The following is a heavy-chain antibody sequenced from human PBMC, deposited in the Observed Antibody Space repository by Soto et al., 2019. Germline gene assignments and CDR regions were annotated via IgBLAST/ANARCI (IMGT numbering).Heavy chain of an antibody. CDR1: GFTFSSYA. CDR2: ISGSGGST. Sequence: EVQLLESGGGLVQPGGSLRLSCAASGFTFSSYAMSWVRQAPGKGLEWVSAISGSGGSTYYADSVKGRFTISRDNSKNTLYLQMNSLRAEGTAGYYCAKDVAEQTGGFVYYWGQGTLVTVSS. D-gene: IGHD3-10*01. J-gene: IGHJ4*02. CDR3: AKDVAEQTGGFVYY. V-gene: IGHV3-23*01.